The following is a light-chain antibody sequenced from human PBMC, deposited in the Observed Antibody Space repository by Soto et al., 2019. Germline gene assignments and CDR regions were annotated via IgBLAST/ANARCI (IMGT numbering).Light chain of an antibody. J-gene: IGLJ1*01. V-gene: IGLV2-14*01. Sequence: QSALTQPASVSGSPGQSITISCTGTSSDIGVYRYVSWYQQHPGKAPKLMIYEGTNRPSGVSNRFSGSKSGNTASLTISGLQAEDEADYYCSSYSSSSTLYVFGTGTKVP. CDR1: SSDIGVYRY. CDR3: SSYSSSSTLYV. CDR2: EGT.